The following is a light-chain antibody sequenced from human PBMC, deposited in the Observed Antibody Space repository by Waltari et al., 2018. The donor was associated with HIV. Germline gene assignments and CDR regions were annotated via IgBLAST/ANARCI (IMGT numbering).Light chain of an antibody. Sequence: AIRMTQSPSSFSASTGDRVTITCRASQGISSYLAWYQQKQGKAPKHLIYGASTLQNGVPSRFSVSGSGTDFTLSISCLQAGDFATYYCQQYYSYPYTFRHVTKLEI. CDR2: GAS. V-gene: IGKV1-8*01. CDR1: QGISSY. J-gene: IGKJ2*01. CDR3: QQYYSYPYT.